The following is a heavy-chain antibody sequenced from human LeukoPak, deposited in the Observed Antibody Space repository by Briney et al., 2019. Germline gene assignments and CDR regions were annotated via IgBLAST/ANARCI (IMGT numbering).Heavy chain of an antibody. Sequence: ASVRVPCKASGYTFTSYYMHWVRQAPGQGLEWMGIINPSGGSTSYAQKFQGRVTMTRDTSTSTVYMELSSLRSEDTAVYYCARDGLGYCSSTSCPNVFDPWGQGTLVTVSS. CDR2: INPSGGST. CDR1: GYTFTSYY. V-gene: IGHV1-46*03. D-gene: IGHD2-2*01. CDR3: ARDGLGYCSSTSCPNVFDP. J-gene: IGHJ5*02.